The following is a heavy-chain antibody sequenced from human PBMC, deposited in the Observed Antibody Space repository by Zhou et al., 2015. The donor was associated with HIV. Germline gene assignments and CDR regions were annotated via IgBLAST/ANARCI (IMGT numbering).Heavy chain of an antibody. CDR1: GGTFSSYA. CDR3: ARGGDGYNGGGRSYWFDP. CDR2: IIPIFGTA. Sequence: QVQLVQSGAEVKKPGSSVKVSCKASGGTFSSYAISWVRQAPGQGLEWMGGIIPIFGTANYAQKFQGRVTITADKSTSTAYMELSSLRSEDTAVYYCARGGDGYNGGGRSYWFDPWGRGNPWSPSPQ. V-gene: IGHV1-69*06. D-gene: IGHD5-24*01. J-gene: IGHJ5*02.